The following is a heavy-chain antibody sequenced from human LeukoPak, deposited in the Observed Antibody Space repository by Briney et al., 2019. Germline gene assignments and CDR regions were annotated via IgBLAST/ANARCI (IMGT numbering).Heavy chain of an antibody. Sequence: GGSLRLSCAASGFTFSRHWMTWVRQAPGKGLERVANIKEDGSEKYYVDSVKGRFTIPRDNAKNSLYLQMNSLRAEDTAVYYCARVVLYYSYMDVWGKGTTVTVSS. CDR2: IKEDGSEK. CDR3: ARVVLYYSYMDV. J-gene: IGHJ6*03. V-gene: IGHV3-7*01. CDR1: GFTFSRHW. D-gene: IGHD6-13*01.